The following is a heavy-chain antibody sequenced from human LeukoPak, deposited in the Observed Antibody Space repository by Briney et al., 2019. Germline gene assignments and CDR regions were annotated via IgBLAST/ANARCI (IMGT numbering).Heavy chain of an antibody. CDR2: VYYTGST. CDR1: GGSISSSSYC. V-gene: IGHV4-39*01. CDR3: ATHVPYSSSWSHFDY. Sequence: SETLSLTCTVSGGSISSSSYCWGWIRQPPGKGLEWVGSVYYTGSTYYNPSLKSRVTISVDTSKNQFSLKLSSVTAADTAVYSCATHVPYSSSWSHFDYWGQGTLVTVSS. D-gene: IGHD6-13*01. J-gene: IGHJ4*02.